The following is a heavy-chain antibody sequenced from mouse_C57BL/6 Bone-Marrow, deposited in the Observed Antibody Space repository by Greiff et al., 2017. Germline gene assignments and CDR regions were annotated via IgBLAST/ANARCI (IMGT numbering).Heavy chain of an antibody. CDR1: GYAFPNYL. CDR3: AREIYYYGSSFLY. Sequence: VKLQQSGAELVRPGTSVKVSCKASGYAFPNYLIEWVKQRPGQGLEWIGVINPGSGGTNYNEKFKGKATLTADKSSSTAYMQLSSLTSEDSAVYFCAREIYYYGSSFLYWGQGTLVTVSA. D-gene: IGHD1-1*01. J-gene: IGHJ3*01. CDR2: INPGSGGT. V-gene: IGHV1-54*01.